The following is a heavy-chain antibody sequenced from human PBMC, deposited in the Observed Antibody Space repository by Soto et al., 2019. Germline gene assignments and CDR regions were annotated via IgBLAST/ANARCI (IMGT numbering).Heavy chain of an antibody. J-gene: IGHJ4*02. CDR2: ISSSSSTI. V-gene: IGHV3-48*02. D-gene: IGHD6-19*01. Sequence: GGSLRLSCAASGFTFSSYSMNWVRQAPGKGLEWVSYISSSSSTIYYADSVKGRFTISRNNAKNSLYLQMNSLRDEDTAVYYCASDNRGWHGPDGIDYWGQGTLVTVSS. CDR3: ASDNRGWHGPDGIDY. CDR1: GFTFSSYS.